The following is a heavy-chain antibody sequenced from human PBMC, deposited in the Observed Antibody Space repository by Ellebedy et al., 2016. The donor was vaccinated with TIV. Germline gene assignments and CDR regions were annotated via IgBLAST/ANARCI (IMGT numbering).Heavy chain of an antibody. CDR2: IIPIFGTA. V-gene: IGHV1-69*13. D-gene: IGHD3-22*01. J-gene: IGHJ6*03. Sequence: SVKVSXKASGGTFSSYAISWVRQAPGQGLEWMGGIIPIFGTANYAQKFQGRVTITADESTSTAYMELSSLRSQDTAVYYCARLHDSSGYSYYMDVWGKGTTVTVSS. CDR3: ARLHDSSGYSYYMDV. CDR1: GGTFSSYA.